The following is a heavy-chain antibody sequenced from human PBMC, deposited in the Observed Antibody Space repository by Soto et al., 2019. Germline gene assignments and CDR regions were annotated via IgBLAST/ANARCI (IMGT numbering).Heavy chain of an antibody. CDR2: INAGNGNT. Sequence: ASVKVSCKASGYTFTSYAMHWVRQAPGQRLEWMGWINAGNGNTKYSQKFQGRVTITRDTSASTAYMELSSLRSEDTAVYYCARGNGYPGYYYYGMDVWGQGTTVTVSS. CDR3: ARGNGYPGYYYYGMDV. J-gene: IGHJ6*02. D-gene: IGHD5-12*01. V-gene: IGHV1-3*01. CDR1: GYTFTSYA.